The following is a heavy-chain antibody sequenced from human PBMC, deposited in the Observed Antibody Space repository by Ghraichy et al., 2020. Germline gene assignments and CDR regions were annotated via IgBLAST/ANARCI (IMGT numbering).Heavy chain of an antibody. D-gene: IGHD3-10*01. CDR2: ISGSADST. Sequence: GGSLRLSCAASGFPFSKNDMSWVRQAPGKGLEWVSGISGSADSTDYADSVKGRFTISRDNSRNTLYLQMNNLRAEDTAVYYCAKRHYYASETYNWWGQGTLVTVSS. V-gene: IGHV3-23*01. CDR1: GFPFSKND. J-gene: IGHJ4*02. CDR3: AKRHYYASETYNW.